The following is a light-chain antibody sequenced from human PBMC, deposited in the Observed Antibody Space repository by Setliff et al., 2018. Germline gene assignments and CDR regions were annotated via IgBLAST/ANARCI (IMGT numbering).Light chain of an antibody. CDR2: EVS. V-gene: IGLV2-14*02. CDR3: NAYTSGTTYV. J-gene: IGLJ1*01. CDR1: SSDVGKHNL. Sequence: QSVLTQPASVSGSPGQSVTISCSGTSSDVGKHNLVSCYQQSPGKAPTLVIFEVSKRPSGVSNRFSGSKYGNTASLTISGLQTEDEADYYCNAYTSGTTYVFGTGTKVTVL.